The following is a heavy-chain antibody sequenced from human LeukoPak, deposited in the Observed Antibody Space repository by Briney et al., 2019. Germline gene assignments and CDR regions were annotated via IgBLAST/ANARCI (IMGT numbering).Heavy chain of an antibody. CDR3: AKVDWASGWFDY. CDR2: ISWNSGNI. D-gene: IGHD3-9*01. CDR1: GFTFDDYA. V-gene: IGHV3-9*01. Sequence: PGRSLRLSCAASGFTFDDYAMHWVRQAPGKGLEWVSGISWNSGNIDYADSVKGRFTISRDNAKNSLYLQMNSLRVEDTALYYCAKVDWASGWFDYWGQGTLVTVSS. J-gene: IGHJ5*01.